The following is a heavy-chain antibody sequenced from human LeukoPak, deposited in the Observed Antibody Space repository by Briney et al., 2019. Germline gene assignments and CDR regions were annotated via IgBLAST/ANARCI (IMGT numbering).Heavy chain of an antibody. CDR2: INSDGSST. Sequence: GGSLRLSCAASGFTFSGYAMSWVRQAPGKGLVWVSRINSDGSSTSYADSVKGRFTISRDNAKNTLYLQMNSLRAEDTAVYYCARVTNYYDSSGSEIYYFDYWGQGTLVTVSS. CDR3: ARVTNYYDSSGSEIYYFDY. D-gene: IGHD3-22*01. V-gene: IGHV3-74*01. CDR1: GFTFSGYA. J-gene: IGHJ4*02.